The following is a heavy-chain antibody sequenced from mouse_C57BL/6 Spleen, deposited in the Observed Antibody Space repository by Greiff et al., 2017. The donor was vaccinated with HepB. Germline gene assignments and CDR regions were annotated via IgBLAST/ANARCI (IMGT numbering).Heavy chain of an antibody. CDR1: GYTFTDYE. Sequence: QVQLQQSGAELVRPGASVTLSCKASGYTFTDYEMHWVKQTPVHGLEWIGAIDPETGGTAYNQTFKGKAILTADKSSSTAYMELRSLTCEDSAVYYCTRSALAYWGQGTLVTVSA. CDR2: IDPETGGT. CDR3: TRSALAY. V-gene: IGHV1-15*01. J-gene: IGHJ3*01.